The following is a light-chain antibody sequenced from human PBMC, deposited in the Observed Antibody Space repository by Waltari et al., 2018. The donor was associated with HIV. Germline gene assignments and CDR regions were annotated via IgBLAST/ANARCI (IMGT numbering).Light chain of an antibody. Sequence: SYVLTQPPSVSVAPGQTARITCGGNNIGSKSVHWYQQKPGQAPVLVVYDVSERPSGVPDRFSGSKSGNTASLTISGLQAEDEADYYCSSYAGTSNFVLFGGGTKLTVL. V-gene: IGLV3-21*02. CDR1: NIGSKS. CDR3: SSYAGTSNFVL. CDR2: DVS. J-gene: IGLJ2*01.